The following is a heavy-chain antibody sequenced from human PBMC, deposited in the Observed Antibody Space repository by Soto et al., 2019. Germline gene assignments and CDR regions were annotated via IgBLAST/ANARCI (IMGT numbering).Heavy chain of an antibody. CDR1: GFTVSSNY. J-gene: IGHJ3*02. CDR2: IYSGGST. V-gene: IGHV3-66*01. Sequence: GESLKISCAASGFTVSSNYMSWVRQAPGKGLEWVSVIYSGGSTYYADSVKGRFTISRDNSKNTLYLQMNSLRAEDTAVYYCARDSGNIDAFDIWGQGTMVTVSS. CDR3: ARDSGNIDAFDI.